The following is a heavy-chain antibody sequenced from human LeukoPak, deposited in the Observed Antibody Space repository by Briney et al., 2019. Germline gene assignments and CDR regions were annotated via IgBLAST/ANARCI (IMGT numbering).Heavy chain of an antibody. V-gene: IGHV3-7*01. CDR1: AFPFSSHY. J-gene: IGHJ6*02. CDR2: IQSDGNEK. D-gene: IGHD6-19*01. CDR3: ARDSAVATYYGVDV. Sequence: PGGSLRLSCEASAFPFSSHYMAWVRQAPGRGLEWVANIQSDGNEKNYIDSVQGRFTISRDNAKASLYLQMNSLRVEDTAVYYCARDSAVATYYGVDVWGLGTTVTVSS.